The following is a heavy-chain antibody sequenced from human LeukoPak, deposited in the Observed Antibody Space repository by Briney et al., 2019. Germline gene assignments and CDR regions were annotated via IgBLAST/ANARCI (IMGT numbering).Heavy chain of an antibody. D-gene: IGHD3-10*01. CDR2: IYYSGST. CDR1: GGSISSYY. Sequence: SETLSLTCTVSGGSISSYYWSWIRQPPGKGLEWIGYIYYSGSTNYNPSLKSRVTISVDTSRNQFSLKLSSVTAADTAVYYCARARTNYYGSGSYLDYWGQGTLVTVSS. J-gene: IGHJ4*02. V-gene: IGHV4-59*01. CDR3: ARARTNYYGSGSYLDY.